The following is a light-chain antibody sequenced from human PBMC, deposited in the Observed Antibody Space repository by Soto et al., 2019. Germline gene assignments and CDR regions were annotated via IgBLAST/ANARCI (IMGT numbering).Light chain of an antibody. CDR3: QQYGSSPPYT. CDR1: QSVSSSY. J-gene: IGKJ2*01. V-gene: IGKV3-20*01. CDR2: GAS. Sequence: EIVLTQSPGTLSLSPGERATLSCRASQSVSSSYLAWYKQKPGQAPRLLIYGASSRSTGIPDRFSGSGSGTDFTLTISRLEPEDLAVYYCQQYGSSPPYTFGQGTKLEIK.